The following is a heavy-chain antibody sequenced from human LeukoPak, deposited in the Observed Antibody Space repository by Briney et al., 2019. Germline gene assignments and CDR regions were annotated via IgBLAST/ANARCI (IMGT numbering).Heavy chain of an antibody. J-gene: IGHJ4*02. D-gene: IGHD3-16*02. V-gene: IGHV4-61*08. CDR1: GVSVGSAGYY. CDR2: VYYSGNS. Sequence: SETLSLTCSVSGVSVGSAGYYWTWIRQPPGKGLEWIGYVYYSGNSNYNPILKSRVTMSLDPSNNQFSLELSSVTAADTAVYYCARSQSQSGSYRYYFAYWGQGTLVAVSS. CDR3: ARSQSQSGSYRYYFAY.